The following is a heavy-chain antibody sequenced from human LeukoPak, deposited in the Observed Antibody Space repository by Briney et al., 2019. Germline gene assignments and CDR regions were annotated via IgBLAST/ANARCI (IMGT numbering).Heavy chain of an antibody. CDR3: ARRDTAMVDY. CDR2: INHSGST. D-gene: IGHD5-18*01. Sequence: PSETLSLTCAVYGGSFSGYYWSWIRQPPGKGLEWIGEINHSGSTNYNPSLKSRVTISVDTSKIQFSLKLSSVTAADTAVYYCARRDTAMVDYWGQGTLVTVSS. V-gene: IGHV4-34*01. J-gene: IGHJ4*02. CDR1: GGSFSGYY.